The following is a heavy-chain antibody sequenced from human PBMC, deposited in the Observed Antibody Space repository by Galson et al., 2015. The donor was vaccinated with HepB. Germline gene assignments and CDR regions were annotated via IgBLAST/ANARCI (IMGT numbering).Heavy chain of an antibody. J-gene: IGHJ5*02. V-gene: IGHV7-4-1*02. CDR2: INTNTGNP. CDR3: ARDEGITGTTDWFDP. D-gene: IGHD1-20*01. CDR1: GYTFTSYA. Sequence: SVKVSCKASGYTFTSYAMNWVRQAPGQGLEWMGWINTNTGNPTYAQGYTGRFVFSLDTSVSTAYLRISSLKAEDTAVYYCARDEGITGTTDWFDPWGQGTLVTVSS.